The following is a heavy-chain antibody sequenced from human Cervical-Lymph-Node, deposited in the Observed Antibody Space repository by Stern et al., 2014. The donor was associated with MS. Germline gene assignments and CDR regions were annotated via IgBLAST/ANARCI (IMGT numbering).Heavy chain of an antibody. Sequence: VQLVESGGGVVQPGRSLRLSCAASGFTFSDYAMHWVRQAPGKGLAWGAVISNDGSDDYYADSVKGRFTISRDNSKNTLYLQMNSLRVEDTAVYYCARGLYDFWSGQGFDPWGQGTLVTVSS. CDR1: GFTFSDYA. J-gene: IGHJ5*02. D-gene: IGHD3-3*01. CDR2: ISNDGSDD. V-gene: IGHV3-30-3*01. CDR3: ARGLYDFWSGQGFDP.